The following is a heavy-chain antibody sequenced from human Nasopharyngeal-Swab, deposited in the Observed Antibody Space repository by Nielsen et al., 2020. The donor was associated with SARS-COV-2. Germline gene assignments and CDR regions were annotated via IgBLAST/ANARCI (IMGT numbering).Heavy chain of an antibody. Sequence: WIRQPPGKGLEWIGSIYYSGSTNYNPSLKSRVTISVDTSKNQFSLKLSSVTAADTAVYYCASRLGDYDSRSNYHYYYYMDVWGKGTTVTVSS. D-gene: IGHD3-22*01. CDR2: IYYSGST. J-gene: IGHJ6*03. V-gene: IGHV4-59*01. CDR3: ASRLGDYDSRSNYHYYYYMDV.